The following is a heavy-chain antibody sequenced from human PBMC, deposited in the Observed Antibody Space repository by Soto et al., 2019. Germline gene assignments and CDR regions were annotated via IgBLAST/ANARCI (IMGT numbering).Heavy chain of an antibody. D-gene: IGHD3-16*01. CDR2: ISGGGGGT. J-gene: IGHJ3*02. CDR1: GFTISNFA. V-gene: IGHV3-23*01. CDR3: AKDKKEDILGAWDALDI. Sequence: EVQVLESGGGLVQPGGSLRLSCGASGFTISNFAMTWVRQAPGKGLEWVSAISGGGGGTYYADSVKGRFTISRDISQNRIYLQMNTLRAEGAAVYYCAKDKKEDILGAWDALDIWGEGTRVIVCS.